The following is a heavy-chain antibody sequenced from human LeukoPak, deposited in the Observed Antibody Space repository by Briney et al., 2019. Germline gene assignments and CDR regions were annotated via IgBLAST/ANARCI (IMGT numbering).Heavy chain of an antibody. CDR2: IDPNGNT. CDR3: ARGRVSNDFWSGYSHNWFDP. CDR1: GVSISRTTYY. J-gene: IGHJ5*02. D-gene: IGHD3-3*01. V-gene: IGHV4-39*07. Sequence: SETLSLTCTLAGVSISRTTYYWAWIRQSPGRGLEWIGEIDPNGNTKYNPSLETRVTISLDTSKNQFSLRLSSVTAADTAVYYCARGRVSNDFWSGYSHNWFDPWGQGALVAVSS.